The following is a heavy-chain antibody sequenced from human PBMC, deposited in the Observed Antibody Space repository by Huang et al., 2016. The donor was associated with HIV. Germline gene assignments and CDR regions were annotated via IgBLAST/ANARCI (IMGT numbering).Heavy chain of an antibody. D-gene: IGHD2-2*01. CDR3: ARQVVGDFVVEPTGLGAFDI. J-gene: IGHJ3*02. CDR1: GYTFNGYW. V-gene: IGHV5-51*01. CDR2: SYPGDSDT. Sequence: EVQLVQSGAVVKKPGESLKISCKGSGYTFNGYWIGWVRQMPGKGLEGMGISYPGDSDTTYSPSCQGQVTISADKSISTAYLQWSGLKASDTAMYYCARQVVGDFVVEPTGLGAFDIWGQGTMVTVSS.